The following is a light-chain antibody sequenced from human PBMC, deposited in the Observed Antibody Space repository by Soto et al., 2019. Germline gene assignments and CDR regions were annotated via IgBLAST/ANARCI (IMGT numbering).Light chain of an antibody. Sequence: EIVLTQAPATLSLSPGERATLSCRASQSVSNYLAWYQQRPGQAPRLLMYDASNRATGIPARFSGSGSGTDFTLIISSLEPEDFAVYYCQQRSKWPTFGQGTRLEIK. V-gene: IGKV3-11*01. CDR1: QSVSNY. J-gene: IGKJ5*01. CDR2: DAS. CDR3: QQRSKWPT.